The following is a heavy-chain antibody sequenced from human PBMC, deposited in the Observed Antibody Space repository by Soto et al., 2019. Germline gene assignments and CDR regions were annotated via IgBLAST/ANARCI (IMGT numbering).Heavy chain of an antibody. J-gene: IGHJ5*02. CDR1: GDSIDTSRYY. CDR2: IYYSGTT. D-gene: IGHD3-22*01. CDR3: ARLKGAFLITTYNWFDP. Sequence: QVQLQESGPGLVKPSETLSLNCTVSGDSIDTSRYYWGWIRQPPGNGLEWIGSIYYSGTTYYNPSLKSRVTISADTSKNQFSLKLTSVTAADTAFYYCARLKGAFLITTYNWFDPWGQGTLVTVSS. V-gene: IGHV4-39*01.